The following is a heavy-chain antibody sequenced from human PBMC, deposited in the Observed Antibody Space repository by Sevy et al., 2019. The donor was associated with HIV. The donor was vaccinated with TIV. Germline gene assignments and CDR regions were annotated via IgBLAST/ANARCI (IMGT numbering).Heavy chain of an antibody. Sequence: ASVKVSCKASGGNFRNYVISWVRQAPGQGLEWMGGIIPTSGTANYAQKFQGRVTIIADESTSTAYMELSSLRSEDTAVYYCARLYPCGSACYYFDSWGQGTLVTVSS. CDR1: GGNFRNYV. V-gene: IGHV1-69*13. CDR3: ARLYPCGSACYYFDS. J-gene: IGHJ4*02. D-gene: IGHD2-21*02. CDR2: IIPTSGTA.